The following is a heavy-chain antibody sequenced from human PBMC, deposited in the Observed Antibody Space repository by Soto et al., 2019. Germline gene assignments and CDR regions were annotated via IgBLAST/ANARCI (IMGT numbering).Heavy chain of an antibody. CDR1: GFTFNSYG. Sequence: GSLRLSCATSGFTFNSYGMYWVRQAPGKGLEWVAGISYGGSNQYYADSVRGRFTISRDNSENTLYLQMNSLTTEDTAVYYCAKLLYNYDSSGFTADYWGQGTQVTVSS. J-gene: IGHJ4*01. CDR3: AKLLYNYDSSGFTADY. D-gene: IGHD3-22*01. CDR2: ISYGGSNQ. V-gene: IGHV3-30*18.